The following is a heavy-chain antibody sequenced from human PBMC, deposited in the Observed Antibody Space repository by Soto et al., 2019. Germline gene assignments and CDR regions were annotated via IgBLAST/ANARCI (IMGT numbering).Heavy chain of an antibody. V-gene: IGHV3-66*01. CDR1: GLNVSRHY. CDR3: ARAKSGDHYFDY. CDR2: VFTGGNT. J-gene: IGHJ4*02. D-gene: IGHD7-27*01. Sequence: EVQLVESAGGLVQPGGSLRLSCGASGLNVSRHYMSWVRQAPGKGLEWVAVVFTGGNTYYADSVKGRFTISGDNSQNTVFFQLNSLRAEDTGVYYCARAKSGDHYFDYWGQGSLITVSS.